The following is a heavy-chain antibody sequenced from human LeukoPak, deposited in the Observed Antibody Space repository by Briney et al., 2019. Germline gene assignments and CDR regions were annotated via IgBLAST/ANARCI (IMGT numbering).Heavy chain of an antibody. CDR2: ISYDGSSK. J-gene: IGHJ5*02. CDR3: AREISPGNWFDP. D-gene: IGHD1-26*01. Sequence: GGSLRLSCAVSGFTLSSHAMHWVRQAPGKGLEWVAVISYDGSSKYYADSVKGRFTISRDNSKNTLYLQMNSLRAEDTAVYYSAREISPGNWFDPWGQGTLVTVSS. CDR1: GFTLSSHA. V-gene: IGHV3-30-3*01.